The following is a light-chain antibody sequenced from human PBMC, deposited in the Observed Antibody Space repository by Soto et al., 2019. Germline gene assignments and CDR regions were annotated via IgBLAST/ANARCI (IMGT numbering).Light chain of an antibody. J-gene: IGLJ1*01. CDR1: SSNIGAGYE. Sequence: QSVLTQPPSVSEAPGQRVTISCTGSSSNIGAGYEAHWYQQVPGTAPKLLIYENSNRPSGVPDRFSGSKSGTSASLAITGLQAEDEAEYYCHSYDSSLSGYVFGTGTKLTVL. V-gene: IGLV1-40*01. CDR2: ENS. CDR3: HSYDSSLSGYV.